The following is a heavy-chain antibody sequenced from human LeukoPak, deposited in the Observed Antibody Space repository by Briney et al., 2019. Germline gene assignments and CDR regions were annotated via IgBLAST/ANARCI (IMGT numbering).Heavy chain of an antibody. J-gene: IGHJ5*02. CDR3: ARSFYSNYDKWFDP. CDR1: GASFSGYY. V-gene: IGHV4-34*01. CDR2: INDGGTT. D-gene: IGHD4-11*01. Sequence: KTSETLSLTCAVYGASFSGYYWSWIRQPPGKRLECIGEINDGGTTNYNPSLKSRVSISIDRSKNHFYLILTSVTAADTATYYCARSFYSNYDKWFDPWGQGTLVTVSS.